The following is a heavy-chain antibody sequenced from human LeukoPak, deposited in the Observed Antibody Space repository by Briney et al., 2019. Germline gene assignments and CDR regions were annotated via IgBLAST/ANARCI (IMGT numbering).Heavy chain of an antibody. D-gene: IGHD3-22*01. CDR1: GYTFTSYG. CDR2: ISAYNGNT. CDR3: ARDRSGYYRASFDY. V-gene: IGHV1-18*01. J-gene: IGHJ4*02. Sequence: ASVKVSCKASGYTFTSYGISWVRQAPGQGLEWMGWISAYNGNTNYAQKLQGRVTMTTDTSTSTAYTELRSLRSDDTAVYYCARDRSGYYRASFDYWGQGTLVTVSS.